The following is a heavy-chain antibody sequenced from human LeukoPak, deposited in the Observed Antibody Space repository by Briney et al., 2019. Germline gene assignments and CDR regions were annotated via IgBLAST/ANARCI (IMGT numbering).Heavy chain of an antibody. J-gene: IGHJ5*02. D-gene: IGHD5-12*01. V-gene: IGHV4-39*01. Sequence: PSETLSLTCSVSGDSITATSYYWAWIRQPPGKGLEWIGSIYYSGNTNYDPSLQSRVTISVDTSKNQFSLSPSSVTAADTAVYYCARQIRYTYDPNWFHPWGQGTLVTVSS. CDR3: ARQIRYTYDPNWFHP. CDR1: GDSITATSYY. CDR2: IYYSGNT.